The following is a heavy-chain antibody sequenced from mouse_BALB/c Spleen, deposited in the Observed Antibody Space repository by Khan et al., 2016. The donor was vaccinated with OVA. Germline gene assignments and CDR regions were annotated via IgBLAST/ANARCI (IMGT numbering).Heavy chain of an antibody. Sequence: VQLQQSGAELMKPGASVKLSCTASGFNIKDTYMHWVKQRPEQGLEWIGRIDPANGNTKYDPKFQGKATITADTSSNTAYLQLSSLTSEDTAVYYCASLRNYYAMDYWGQGTSVTVSS. CDR2: IDPANGNT. J-gene: IGHJ4*01. D-gene: IGHD1-1*01. V-gene: IGHV14-3*02. CDR3: ASLRNYYAMDY. CDR1: GFNIKDTY.